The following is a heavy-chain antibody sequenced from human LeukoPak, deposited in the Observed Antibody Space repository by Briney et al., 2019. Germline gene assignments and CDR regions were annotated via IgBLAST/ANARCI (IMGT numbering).Heavy chain of an antibody. CDR1: RFTFRSYG. Sequence: GGSLRLSCAESRFTFRSYGMQSVRQAPGKGLEWVAVIWYDGSNKYYADSVKGRFTISRDNSKNTLYLQMNSLRAEDTAVYYCAKDHTALDYWGQGTLVTVSS. J-gene: IGHJ4*02. CDR2: IWYDGSNK. D-gene: IGHD5-18*01. CDR3: AKDHTALDY. V-gene: IGHV3-33*06.